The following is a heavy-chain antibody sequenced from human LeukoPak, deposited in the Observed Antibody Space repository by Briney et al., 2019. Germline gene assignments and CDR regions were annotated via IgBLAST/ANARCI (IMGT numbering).Heavy chain of an antibody. Sequence: GGSLRLSCAASGFTFSSYSMNWVRQAPGKGLEWVSSISSSSSYIYYADSVKGRFTISRDNAKNSLYLQMNSLRAEDTAVYYCARDKVLWFGESNRQAADYWGQGTLVTVSS. CDR1: GFTFSSYS. D-gene: IGHD3-10*01. CDR3: ARDKVLWFGESNRQAADY. J-gene: IGHJ4*02. V-gene: IGHV3-21*01. CDR2: ISSSSSYI.